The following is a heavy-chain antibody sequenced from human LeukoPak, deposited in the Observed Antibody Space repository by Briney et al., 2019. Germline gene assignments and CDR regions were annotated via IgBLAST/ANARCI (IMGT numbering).Heavy chain of an antibody. CDR3: ARRGYYDTSGYLFDD. D-gene: IGHD3-22*01. CDR1: GFTFSSYA. J-gene: IGHJ4*02. Sequence: GGSLRLSCAASGFTFSSYAMHWVRQAPGKGLEWVAVISYDGSNEYYADSVKGRFIISRDNAKNSLFLQMNSLRAEDTAVYYCARRGYYDTSGYLFDDWGQGTLVTVSS. V-gene: IGHV3-30-3*01. CDR2: ISYDGSNE.